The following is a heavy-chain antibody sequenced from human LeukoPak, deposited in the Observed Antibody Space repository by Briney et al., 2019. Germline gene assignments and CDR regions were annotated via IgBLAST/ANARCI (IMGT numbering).Heavy chain of an antibody. J-gene: IGHJ6*03. D-gene: IGHD3-10*01. Sequence: PGGSLRLSCAASGFTFSDYYMSCIRQAPGKGLEWVSVIYSGGSTYYADSVKGRFTISRDNSKNTLYLQMNSLRAEDTAVYYCASGSGSYRTPYYYMDVWGTGTTVTVSS. CDR3: ASGSGSYRTPYYYMDV. CDR1: GFTFSDYY. V-gene: IGHV3-53*01. CDR2: IYSGGST.